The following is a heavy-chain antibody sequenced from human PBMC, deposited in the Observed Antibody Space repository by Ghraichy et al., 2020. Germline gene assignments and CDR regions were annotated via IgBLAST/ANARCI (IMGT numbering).Heavy chain of an antibody. CDR2: IYYSGST. CDR1: GGSISSYY. CDR3: ARGAPDGSGSYLAY. V-gene: IGHV4-59*01. D-gene: IGHD3-10*01. Sequence: SETLSLTCTVSGGSISSYYWSWIRQPPGKGLEWIGYIYYSGSTNYNPSLKSRVTISVDTSKNQFSLKLSSVTAADTAVYYCARGAPDGSGSYLAYWGQGTLVTVSS. J-gene: IGHJ4*02.